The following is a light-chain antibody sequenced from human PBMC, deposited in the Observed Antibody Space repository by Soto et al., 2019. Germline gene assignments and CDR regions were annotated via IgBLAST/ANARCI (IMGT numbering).Light chain of an antibody. CDR2: GNS. CDR3: QSYDSSLSAR. J-gene: IGLJ3*02. Sequence: QSVLTQPPSVSGAPGQRVTISCTGSRSNIGAGYDVHWYQQLPGTAPKLLIYGNSNRPSGVPDRFSGSKSGTSASLAITGLQAEDEADYYCQSYDSSLSARFGGGTKLTVL. CDR1: RSNIGAGYD. V-gene: IGLV1-40*01.